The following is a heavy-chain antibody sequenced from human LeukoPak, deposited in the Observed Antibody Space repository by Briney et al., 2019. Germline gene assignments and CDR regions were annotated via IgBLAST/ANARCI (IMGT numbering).Heavy chain of an antibody. CDR2: ISGSGSTT. V-gene: IGHV3-11*04. D-gene: IGHD3-22*01. Sequence: GGSLRLSCGASGFTFSDYYMSWIRQAPGKGLEWVSYISGSGSTTYYADSVKGRFTISRDNAKNSLYLQMNSLRAEDTAVYYCARDEQYYYDSSGYFNAFDIWGQGTMVTVSS. CDR3: ARDEQYYYDSSGYFNAFDI. CDR1: GFTFSDYY. J-gene: IGHJ3*02.